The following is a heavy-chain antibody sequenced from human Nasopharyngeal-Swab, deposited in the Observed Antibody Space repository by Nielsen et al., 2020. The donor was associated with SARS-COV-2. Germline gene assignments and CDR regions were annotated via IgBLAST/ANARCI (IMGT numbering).Heavy chain of an antibody. D-gene: IGHD2-2*01. CDR1: GFSTSTYT. V-gene: IGHV3-23*01. Sequence: GGSLRLSCAASGFSTSTYTMIWVRQAPGKGLEWVSAISAGGTTYYADSAKGRFTISRDNSKNTLYLQLNSLRDEDTAVYYCAKGSPGQCSSVTCTGAIYFDYWGQGTLVTVSS. J-gene: IGHJ4*02. CDR3: AKGSPGQCSSVTCTGAIYFDY. CDR2: ISAGGTT.